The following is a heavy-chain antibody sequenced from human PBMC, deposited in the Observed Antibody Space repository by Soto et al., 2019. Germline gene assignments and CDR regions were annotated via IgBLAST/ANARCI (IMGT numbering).Heavy chain of an antibody. V-gene: IGHV4-39*01. J-gene: IGHJ6*02. CDR2: IHYSGST. D-gene: IGHD1-7*01. CDR1: GGSISSSSYC. CDR3: TRPFGTTTFYFAMDV. Sequence: SETLSLTCTVSGGSISSSSYCWGWIRQPPGKGLEWIGGIHYSGSTYYNPSFKSRVSTSLDTSKNQFSLKLNSVTAADTAVYYCTRPFGTTTFYFAMDVWGQGTTVTVSS.